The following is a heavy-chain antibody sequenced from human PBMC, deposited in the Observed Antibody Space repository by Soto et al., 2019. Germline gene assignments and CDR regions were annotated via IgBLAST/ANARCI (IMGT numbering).Heavy chain of an antibody. CDR2: INAGNGNT. V-gene: IGHV1-3*01. CDR1: GGTFGSYA. J-gene: IGHJ4*02. Sequence: ASVKVSCKASGGTFGSYAISWVRQAPGQRLEWMGWINAGNGNTKYSQKFQGRVTITRDTSASTAYMELSSLRSEDTAVYYCARSIVVVTALDYWGQGTLVTVSS. CDR3: ARSIVVVTALDY. D-gene: IGHD2-21*02.